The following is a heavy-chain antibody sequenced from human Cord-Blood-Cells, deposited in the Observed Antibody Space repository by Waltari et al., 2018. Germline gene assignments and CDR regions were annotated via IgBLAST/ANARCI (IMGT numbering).Heavy chain of an antibody. D-gene: IGHD3-10*01. Sequence: EVQLVESGGGLVQPGGSLRLSCAASGFTFSSYWLSGVRQAPGKGLKVGANIRQDGCEEDYGDSVKGRFTISRDNAKNSLYLQMNSLRAEDTAVYYCARDRVYGSGSLDYWGQGTLVTVSS. CDR1: GFTFSSYW. V-gene: IGHV3-7*01. J-gene: IGHJ4*02. CDR3: ARDRVYGSGSLDY. CDR2: IRQDGCEE.